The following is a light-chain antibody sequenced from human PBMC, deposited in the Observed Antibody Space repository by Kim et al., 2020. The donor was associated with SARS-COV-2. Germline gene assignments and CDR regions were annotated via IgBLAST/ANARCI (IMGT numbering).Light chain of an antibody. CDR2: GNS. V-gene: IGLV1-40*01. Sequence: VTISCTGSSSNIGAGYDVHWYQQLPGTAPKLLIYGNSNRPSGVPDRFSGSKSGTSASLAITGLQAEDEADYYCQSYDSSLSEDVVFGGGTKVTVL. CDR1: SSNIGAGYD. CDR3: QSYDSSLSEDVV. J-gene: IGLJ2*01.